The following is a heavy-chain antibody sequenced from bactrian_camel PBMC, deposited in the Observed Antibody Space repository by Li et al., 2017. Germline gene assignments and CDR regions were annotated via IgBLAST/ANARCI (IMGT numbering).Heavy chain of an antibody. Sequence: DVQLVESGGDSVQAGGSLRLSCAASGYTASSNCMGWFRQAPGKEREGVATIDRGSGSTYYDDSVKGRFTISQDNAENTVFLQMNNLQPEDTSMYYCAAAKYGYPWTVPLQSDAYNYWGQGTQVTVS. CDR3: AAAKYGYPWTVPLQSDAYNY. CDR2: IDRGSGST. J-gene: IGHJ4*01. V-gene: IGHV3S40*01. D-gene: IGHD6*01. CDR1: GYTASSNC.